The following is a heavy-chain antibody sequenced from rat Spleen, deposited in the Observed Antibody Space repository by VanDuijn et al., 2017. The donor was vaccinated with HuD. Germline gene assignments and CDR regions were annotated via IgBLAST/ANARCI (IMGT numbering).Heavy chain of an antibody. V-gene: IGHV5-29*01. CDR1: GFTFSDYY. Sequence: EVQLMESGGGLVQPGRSLKLSCVASGFTFSDYYMAWVRQAPTKGLEWVATINYDGRSTYYRDSVKGRFTISRNNAKSTLYLQMDSLKSEDTATYYCASRTGNWFAYWGQGTLVTVSS. D-gene: IGHD5-1*01. CDR2: INYDGRST. J-gene: IGHJ3*01. CDR3: ASRTGNWFAY.